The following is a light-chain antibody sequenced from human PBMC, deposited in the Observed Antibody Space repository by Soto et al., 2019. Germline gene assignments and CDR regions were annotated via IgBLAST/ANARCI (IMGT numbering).Light chain of an antibody. CDR2: DNT. CDR3: QSYDSGLRGYV. J-gene: IGLJ1*01. V-gene: IGLV1-40*01. Sequence: QSVLTQPPSVSGAPGQSVTISCTGGSSNIGAGSDVHWYQQLPGTAPKLLIYDNTNRPSGVPDRLSGSKSGTSASLAITGLQAEDEADYYCQSYDSGLRGYVFVTGTKVTVL. CDR1: SSNIGAGSD.